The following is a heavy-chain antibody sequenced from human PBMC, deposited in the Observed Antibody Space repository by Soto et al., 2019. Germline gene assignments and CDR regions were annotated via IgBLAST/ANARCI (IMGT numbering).Heavy chain of an antibody. Sequence: GGSLRLSCAASGFTFSSYWMSWVRQAPGKGLEWVANIKQDGSEKYYVDSVKGRFTISRDNAKNSLYLQMNSLRAEDTAVYYCARVKWLRFLEWVIHQPRKGYYFDYWGQGTLVTVSS. V-gene: IGHV3-7*03. J-gene: IGHJ4*02. CDR3: ARVKWLRFLEWVIHQPRKGYYFDY. CDR2: IKQDGSEK. CDR1: GFTFSSYW. D-gene: IGHD3-3*01.